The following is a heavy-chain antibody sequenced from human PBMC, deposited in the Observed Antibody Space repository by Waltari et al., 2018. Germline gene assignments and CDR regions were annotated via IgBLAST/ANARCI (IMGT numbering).Heavy chain of an antibody. CDR3: ARDRTPGVRLITIFGVGSHPGFDY. CDR2: INAGNGNK. V-gene: IGHV1-3*01. D-gene: IGHD3-3*01. CDR1: GYTFTSYA. J-gene: IGHJ4*02. Sequence: QVQLVQSGAEVKKPGASVKVSCKASGYTFTSYAMHWVRQAPGQRLEWMGWINAGNGNKKYSQKFQGRVTITMDTSASTAYMELSSLRSEDTAVYYCARDRTPGVRLITIFGVGSHPGFDYWGQGTLVTVSS.